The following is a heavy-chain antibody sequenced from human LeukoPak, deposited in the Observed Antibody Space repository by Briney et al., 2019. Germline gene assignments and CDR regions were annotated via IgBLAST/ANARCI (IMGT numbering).Heavy chain of an antibody. CDR1: GDSISSGYY. CDR3: AKGIKCSSLSCDAFGP. J-gene: IGHJ5*02. Sequence: SETLSLTCTVSGDSISSGYYWGWIRQSPGKGLEWIGSIYHTGSTNYNPSLHRRVTMSVDTSKSQFSLSLRSVTAADTAVHYCAKGIKCSSLSCDAFGPWGQGTPVTVSS. V-gene: IGHV4-38-2*02. D-gene: IGHD2-2*01. CDR2: IYHTGST.